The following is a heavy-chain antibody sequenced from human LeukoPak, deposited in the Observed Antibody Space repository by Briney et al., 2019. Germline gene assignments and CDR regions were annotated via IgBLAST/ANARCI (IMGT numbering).Heavy chain of an antibody. J-gene: IGHJ4*02. CDR1: GYTFTGYY. V-gene: IGHV1-2*02. Sequence: ASVKVSCKSSGYTFTGYYMHWVRQAPGQGLEWMGWINPNSGGTNYAQKFQGRVTMTRDTSISTAYMELSRLRSDDTAVYYCARSGYGDSEFDYWGQGTLVTVSS. CDR2: INPNSGGT. CDR3: ARSGYGDSEFDY. D-gene: IGHD4-17*01.